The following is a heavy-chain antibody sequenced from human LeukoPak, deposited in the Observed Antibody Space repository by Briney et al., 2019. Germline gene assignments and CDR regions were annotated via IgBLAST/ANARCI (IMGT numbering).Heavy chain of an antibody. CDR3: ARGQIFLEWFFDY. V-gene: IGHV4-59*08. Sequence: SETPSLTCTVSGGSISSYYWSWIRQPPGKGLEWIGYIYYSGSTNYNPSLKSRVTISVDTSKNQFSLKLSSVTAADTAVYYCARGQIFLEWFFDYWGQGTLVTVSS. CDR2: IYYSGST. CDR1: GGSISSYY. J-gene: IGHJ4*02. D-gene: IGHD3-3*01.